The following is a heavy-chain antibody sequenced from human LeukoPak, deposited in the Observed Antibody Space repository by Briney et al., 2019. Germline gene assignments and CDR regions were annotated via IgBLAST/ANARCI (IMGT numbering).Heavy chain of an antibody. D-gene: IGHD2-15*01. CDR3: ARDWDQLVPSKGGPPRYFYSMDV. J-gene: IGHJ6*03. V-gene: IGHV1-2*07. CDR1: GYTFTDYN. Sequence: ASVKVSCKTSGYTFTDYNMHWVRQAPGQGPEWMGWIDPNRGGTNYAHRFQDRVTVTRDTSISTVYMELNNLRSDDTAVYYCARDWDQLVPSKGGPPRYFYSMDVWGKGTSAIVSS. CDR2: IDPNRGGT.